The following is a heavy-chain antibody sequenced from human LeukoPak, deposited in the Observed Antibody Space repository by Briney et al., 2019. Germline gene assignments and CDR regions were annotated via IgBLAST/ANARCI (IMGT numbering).Heavy chain of an antibody. CDR1: GYTFSSYW. V-gene: IGHV3-7*01. CDR3: ARELRTFDS. J-gene: IGHJ4*02. Sequence: GGSLRLSCAASGYTFSSYWMTWVRQAPGKGLEWVANIKHNGDELNYVDSVEDRFTISRDNAKNSLYLHMTSLRAEDTAVYYCARELRTFDSWGQGTLVTVSS. CDR2: IKHNGDEL. D-gene: IGHD3-16*01.